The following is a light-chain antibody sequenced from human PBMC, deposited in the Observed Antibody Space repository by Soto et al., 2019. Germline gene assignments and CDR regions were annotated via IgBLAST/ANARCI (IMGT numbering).Light chain of an antibody. CDR1: QSVSSY. V-gene: IGKV3-11*01. Sequence: EIVLTQSPATLSLSPGEGATLSCRASQSVSSYLAWYQLKPGQAPRLLIYDASNRATGIPARFSGSGSGTDFTLTISSLEPEDFAVYYCQQRSNWPTITFGQGTRLEIK. J-gene: IGKJ5*01. CDR2: DAS. CDR3: QQRSNWPTIT.